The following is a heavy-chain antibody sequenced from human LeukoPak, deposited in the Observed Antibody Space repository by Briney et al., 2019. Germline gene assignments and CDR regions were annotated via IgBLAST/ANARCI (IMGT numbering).Heavy chain of an antibody. CDR2: IYYSGST. CDR1: GGSISSGDYY. J-gene: IGHJ4*02. Sequence: SQTLSLTCTVSGGSISSGDYYWSWIRQPPGKGLEWIGYIYYSGSTYYNPSLKSRATISVDTSKNQFSLKLSSVTAADTAVYYCARGSFGSSSRDFDYWGQGTLVTVSS. V-gene: IGHV4-30-4*01. CDR3: ARGSFGSSSRDFDY. D-gene: IGHD6-13*01.